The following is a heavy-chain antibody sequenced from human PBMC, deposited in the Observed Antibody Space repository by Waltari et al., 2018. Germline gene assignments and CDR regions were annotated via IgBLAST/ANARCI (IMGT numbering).Heavy chain of an antibody. J-gene: IGHJ5*02. Sequence: QVQLVQSGAEVKKPGSSVKVSCKASGGTFSSYAISWVRQAPGQGLEWMGGIIPIFGTTNYAQKFQGRVTITADESTSTAYMELSSLRSEDTAVYYCARDGSSYGDYLPDWFDPWGQGTLVTVSS. V-gene: IGHV1-69*12. CDR3: ARDGSSYGDYLPDWFDP. CDR2: IIPIFGTT. CDR1: GGTFSSYA. D-gene: IGHD4-17*01.